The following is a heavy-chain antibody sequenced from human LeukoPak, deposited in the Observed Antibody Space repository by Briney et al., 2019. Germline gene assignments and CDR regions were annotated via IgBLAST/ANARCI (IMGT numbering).Heavy chain of an antibody. CDR2: INAGNGNT. CDR1: VYTFTSYA. CDR3: ARGPLRSAFDI. V-gene: IGHV1-3*01. Sequence: ASVKVSCKASVYTFTSYAMHWVRQAPGQRLEWMGWINAGNGNTKYSQKFQGRVTITRDTSASTAYMELSSLRSEDTAVYYCARGPLRSAFDIWGQGTMVTVSS. D-gene: IGHD4-17*01. J-gene: IGHJ3*02.